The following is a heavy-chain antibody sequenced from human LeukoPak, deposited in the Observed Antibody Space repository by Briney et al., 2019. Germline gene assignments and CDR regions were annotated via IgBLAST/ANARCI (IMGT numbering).Heavy chain of an antibody. J-gene: IGHJ4*02. CDR3: AAWDYDSSGYYYKY. CDR1: GGSISSYY. V-gene: IGHV4-59*08. Sequence: SETLSLTCTVSGGSISSYYWSWIRQLPGKGLEWIGYIYYSGSTNYNPSLKSRVTISVDTSKNQFSLKLSSVTAADTAVYYCAAWDYDSSGYYYKYWGQGTLVTVSS. D-gene: IGHD3-22*01. CDR2: IYYSGST.